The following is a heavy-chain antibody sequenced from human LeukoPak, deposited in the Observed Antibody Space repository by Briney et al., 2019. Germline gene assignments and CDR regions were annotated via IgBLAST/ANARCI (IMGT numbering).Heavy chain of an antibody. CDR1: AVTFDDYA. Sequence: GGSLILSCAASAVTFDDYAMKRCRQAPGKRLQWVSLISGGGTTSDYADSVKGRFTISRDKSKNSLYLQMNSLSTEDNALYYCAKDVLETTGWYFDYWGQGTLVTVSS. D-gene: IGHD6-19*01. CDR3: AKDVLETTGWYFDY. J-gene: IGHJ4*02. CDR2: ISGGGTTS. V-gene: IGHV3-43*02.